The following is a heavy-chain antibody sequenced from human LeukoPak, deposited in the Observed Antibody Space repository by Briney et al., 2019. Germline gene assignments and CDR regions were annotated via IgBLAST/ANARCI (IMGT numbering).Heavy chain of an antibody. CDR2: ISSSSSYI. CDR1: GFTFSSYS. V-gene: IGHV3-21*01. D-gene: IGHD4-17*01. CDR3: HCGGYGDPRGWFDP. J-gene: IGHJ5*02. Sequence: GGSLRLSCAASGFTFSSYSMNWVRQAPGKGLEWVSSISSSSSYIYYADSMKGRFTISRDNAKDSLYLQMNSLRAEDTAVYYCHCGGYGDPRGWFDPWGQGTLVTVSS.